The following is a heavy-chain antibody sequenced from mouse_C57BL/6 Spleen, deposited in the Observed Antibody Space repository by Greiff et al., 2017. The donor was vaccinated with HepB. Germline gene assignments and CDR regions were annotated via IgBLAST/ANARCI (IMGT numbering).Heavy chain of an antibody. V-gene: IGHV1-82*01. J-gene: IGHJ4*01. CDR3: ARDPITTVVNAMDY. D-gene: IGHD1-1*01. CDR1: GYAFSSSW. Sequence: VQLQQSGPELVKPGASVKISCKASGYAFSSSWMNWVKQRPGKGLEWIGRIYPGDGDTNYNGKFKGKATLTADKSSSTAYMQLSSLTSEDSAVYFSARDPITTVVNAMDYWGQGTSVTVSS. CDR2: IYPGDGDT.